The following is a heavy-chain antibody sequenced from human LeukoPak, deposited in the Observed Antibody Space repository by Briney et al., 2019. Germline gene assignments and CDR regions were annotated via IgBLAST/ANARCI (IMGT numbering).Heavy chain of an antibody. J-gene: IGHJ6*02. CDR3: AKDPIAMAGNNYYAMDI. CDR2: ISSDGNKK. V-gene: IGHV3-30*18. D-gene: IGHD5-24*01. CDR1: GFTFSNYG. Sequence: GGSLRLSCAASGFTFSNYGMHWVRQAPGNGLEWVAGISSDGNKKYYGDSVKGRLTISRDNSKHTVYLQMNSLRAEDTAVFYCAKDPIAMAGNNYYAMDIWGQGTTVTVSS.